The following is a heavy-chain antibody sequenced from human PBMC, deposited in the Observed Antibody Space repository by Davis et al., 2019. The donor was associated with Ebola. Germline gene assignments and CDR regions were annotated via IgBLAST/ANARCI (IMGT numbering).Heavy chain of an antibody. D-gene: IGHD1-1*01. CDR2: ISSSSSYI. Sequence: GESLKISCAASGFTFSSYSMNWVRQAPGKGLEWVSSISSSSSYIYYADSVKGRLTISRDNAKNSLYLQMNSLRAEDTAVYYCARDHIRERSYYYYGMDVWGQGTTVTVSS. J-gene: IGHJ6*02. CDR3: ARDHIRERSYYYYGMDV. V-gene: IGHV3-21*01. CDR1: GFTFSSYS.